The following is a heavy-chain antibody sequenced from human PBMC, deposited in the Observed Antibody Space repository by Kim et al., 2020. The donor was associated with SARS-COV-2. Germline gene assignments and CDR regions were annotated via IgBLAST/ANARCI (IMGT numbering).Heavy chain of an antibody. CDR2: K. D-gene: IGHD3-10*01. V-gene: IGHV2-5*01. CDR3: AHSFSFYGYFDY. J-gene: IGHJ4*02. Sequence: KRYSPSLTSRLTITKDTSKSQVVLTMTNMDPVDTATYYCAHSFSFYGYFDYWGQGTLVTVSS.